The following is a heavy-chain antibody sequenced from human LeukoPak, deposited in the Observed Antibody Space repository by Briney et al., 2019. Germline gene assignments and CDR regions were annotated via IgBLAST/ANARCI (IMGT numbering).Heavy chain of an antibody. Sequence: GGSLRLSCKASGFSFANDGMHWVRQAPGKGLEWVSSISSSSSYIYYADSVKGRFAISRDNAKNSLYLQMNSLRAEDTAVYYCASLVSVGGLFDYWGQGTLVTVSS. J-gene: IGHJ4*02. CDR3: ASLVSVGGLFDY. D-gene: IGHD3-16*01. CDR1: GFSFANDG. V-gene: IGHV3-21*01. CDR2: ISSSSSYI.